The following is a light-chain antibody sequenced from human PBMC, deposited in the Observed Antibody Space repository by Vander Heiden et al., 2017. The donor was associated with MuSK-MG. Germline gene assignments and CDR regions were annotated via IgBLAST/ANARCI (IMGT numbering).Light chain of an antibody. Sequence: DIPVPPSPSSLSASVGDRVTITCRARQSLSRSLNWYQKKPGKVPKVLIDGAYSLQSGVPSRRSGSGSGTDFTPTISSLQPEDVATYYCQQGYRIPFTFGQGTKVEIK. V-gene: IGKV1-39*01. CDR1: QSLSRS. J-gene: IGKJ1*01. CDR2: GAY. CDR3: QQGYRIPFT.